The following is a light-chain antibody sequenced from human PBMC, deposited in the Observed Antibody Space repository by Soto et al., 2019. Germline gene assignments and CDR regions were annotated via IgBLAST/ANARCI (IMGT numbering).Light chain of an antibody. Sequence: QSVVTQEPSLTVSPGGTVTLTCGSNTGTVTSGHFPYWIQQKPGQAPRTLICNTNNKHSWTPARFSGSLLGGKAALTLSGGQPRDGGEYYSLPTNRGPRVFGGG. V-gene: IGLV7-46*01. J-gene: IGLJ2*01. CDR2: NTN. CDR1: TGTVTSGHF. CDR3: LPTNRGPRV.